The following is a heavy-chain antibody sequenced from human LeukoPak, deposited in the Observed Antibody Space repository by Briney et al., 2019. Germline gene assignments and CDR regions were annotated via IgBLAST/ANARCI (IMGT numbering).Heavy chain of an antibody. Sequence: SETLSLTCTVSGGSISSSSYYWGWIRQPPGKGLEWIGSIYYSGSTYYNPSLKSRVTISVDTSKNQFSLKLSSVTAADTAVYYCARHWGANWLDPWGQGTLVTVSS. CDR1: GGSISSSSYY. V-gene: IGHV4-39*01. D-gene: IGHD3-16*01. J-gene: IGHJ5*02. CDR3: ARHWGANWLDP. CDR2: IYYSGST.